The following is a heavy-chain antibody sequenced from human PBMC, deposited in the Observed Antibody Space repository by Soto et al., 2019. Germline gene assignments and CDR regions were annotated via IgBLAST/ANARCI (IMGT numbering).Heavy chain of an antibody. CDR2: IYHSGST. V-gene: IGHV4-30-2*01. CDR3: ARRRGFPYYYGMDV. J-gene: IGHJ6*02. D-gene: IGHD5-12*01. Sequence: QLQLQESGSGLVKPSQTLSLTCAVSGGSISSGGYSWSWIRQPPGKGLEGIGYIYHSGSTYYYPSLKGRVTISVDRSKNQSSLKLSSVTAADTAVYYCARRRGFPYYYGMDVWGQGTTVTVSS. CDR1: GGSISSGGYS.